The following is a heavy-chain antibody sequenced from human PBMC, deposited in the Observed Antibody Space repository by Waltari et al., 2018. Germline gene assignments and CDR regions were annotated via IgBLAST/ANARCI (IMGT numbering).Heavy chain of an antibody. Sequence: QVQLVQSGAEVKKPGSAVQVSCKASGGTFSSYAISWVRQAPGQGLEWMGGIIPSFGTANYAQKFQGRVTITADESTSTAYMELSSLRSEDTAVYYCAGGRYDYVWGSYRYDYWGQGTLVTVSS. CDR1: GGTFSSYA. V-gene: IGHV1-69*01. CDR2: IIPSFGTA. J-gene: IGHJ4*02. CDR3: AGGRYDYVWGSYRYDY. D-gene: IGHD3-16*02.